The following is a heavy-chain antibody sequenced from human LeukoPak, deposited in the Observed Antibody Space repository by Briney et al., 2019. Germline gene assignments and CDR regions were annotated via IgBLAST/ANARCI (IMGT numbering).Heavy chain of an antibody. J-gene: IGHJ4*02. V-gene: IGHV3-30*18. CDR2: ISYDGSNK. CDR3: AKAPGTTGTTYFDS. CDR1: GFTFSSYG. Sequence: GGSLRLSCAASGFTFSSYGMHWVRQAPGKGLEWVAVISYDGSNKFYADSVKGRFTLSRDNSKNTLYLQMNSLRAEDSAVYYCAKAPGTTGTTYFDSWGQGTLVTVSS. D-gene: IGHD1-1*01.